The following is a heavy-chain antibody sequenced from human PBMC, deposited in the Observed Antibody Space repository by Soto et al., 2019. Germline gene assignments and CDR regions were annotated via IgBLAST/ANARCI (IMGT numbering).Heavy chain of an antibody. CDR3: ARHSPYNDFWRSIMEVYHYGLDV. V-gene: IGHV1-18*01. CDR1: GYSFSNYA. CDR2: INVYKGDT. J-gene: IGHJ6*02. Sequence: QVQLVQSGGEVKKPGASVKVSCKASGYSFSNYAISWVRQAPGQGLEWMGWINVYKGDTKYSQKFQDRVTVTTDTSTSTAYMEFRSLRSDDTCAYYSARHSPYNDFWRSIMEVYHYGLDVWGQGTTVSVSS. D-gene: IGHD3-3*01.